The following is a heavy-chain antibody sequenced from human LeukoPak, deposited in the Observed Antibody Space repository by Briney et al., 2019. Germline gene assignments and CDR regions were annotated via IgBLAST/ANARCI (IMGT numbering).Heavy chain of an antibody. CDR1: GFTFSNYA. CDR3: ARDPIAAAGYDAFDI. CDR2: ITGSGNST. V-gene: IGHV3-23*01. J-gene: IGHJ3*02. Sequence: PGGSLRLSCAVSGFTFSNYAMTWVRQAPGKGLEWVSEITGSGNSTYYADSVKGRFTISRDNAKNSLYLQMNSLRAEDTAVYYCARDPIAAAGYDAFDIWGQGTMVTVSS. D-gene: IGHD6-13*01.